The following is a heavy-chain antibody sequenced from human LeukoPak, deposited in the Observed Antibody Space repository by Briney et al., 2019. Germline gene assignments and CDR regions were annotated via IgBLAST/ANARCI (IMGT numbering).Heavy chain of an antibody. Sequence: GGSLRLSCAASGFTFRSYWMHWVRQAPGKGLVLVSRINSDGSITSDADSVKGRFTISRDNAKNTLFLQMNSLRVEGTAVYHCARSGWTGDAFDIWGQGTMVTVSS. CDR2: INSDGSIT. D-gene: IGHD6-19*01. J-gene: IGHJ3*02. CDR3: ARSGWTGDAFDI. CDR1: GFTFRSYW. V-gene: IGHV3-74*01.